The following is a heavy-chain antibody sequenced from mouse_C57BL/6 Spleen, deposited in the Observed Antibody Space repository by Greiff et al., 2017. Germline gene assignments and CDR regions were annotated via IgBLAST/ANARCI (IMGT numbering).Heavy chain of an antibody. V-gene: IGHV5-9-1*02. D-gene: IGHD1-1*01. Sequence: EVKVVESGEGLVKPGGSLKLSCAASGFTFSSYAMSWVRQTPEKRLEWVAYISSGGDYIYYADTVKGRFTISRDNARNTLYLQMSSLKSEDTAMYYCTRGHYGSSHFDYWGQGTTLTVSS. CDR2: ISSGGDYI. CDR3: TRGHYGSSHFDY. CDR1: GFTFSSYA. J-gene: IGHJ2*01.